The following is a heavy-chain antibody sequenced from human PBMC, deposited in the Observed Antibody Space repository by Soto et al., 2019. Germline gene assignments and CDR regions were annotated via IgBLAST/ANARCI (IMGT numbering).Heavy chain of an antibody. CDR1: GFTFSSYA. Sequence: GGSLRLSCAASGFTFSSYAMSWVRQAPGKGLEWVSAISGSGGSTYYADSVKGRFTISRDNSQNTLYLQMNSLRAEDKAVYCRAKGTGYGSGSLGYDYYYGMDVWGHGTTVTVSS. J-gene: IGHJ6*02. D-gene: IGHD3-10*01. CDR3: AKGTGYGSGSLGYDYYYGMDV. CDR2: ISGSGGST. V-gene: IGHV3-23*01.